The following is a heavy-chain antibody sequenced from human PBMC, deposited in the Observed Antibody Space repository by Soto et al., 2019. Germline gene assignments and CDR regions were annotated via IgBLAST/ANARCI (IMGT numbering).Heavy chain of an antibody. J-gene: IGHJ4*02. CDR1: GGSISSYY. Sequence: PSETLSLTCTVSGGSISSYYWSWIRQPPGKGLEWIGYIYYSGSTNYNPSLKSRVTISVDTSKNQFSLKLSSVTAAETAVYYCARLERFGEVKGPHIDYWGQGTLVTVSS. V-gene: IGHV4-59*08. D-gene: IGHD3-10*01. CDR3: ARLERFGEVKGPHIDY. CDR2: IYYSGST.